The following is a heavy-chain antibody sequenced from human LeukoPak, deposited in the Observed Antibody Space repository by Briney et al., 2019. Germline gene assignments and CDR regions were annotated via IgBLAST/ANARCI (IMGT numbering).Heavy chain of an antibody. J-gene: IGHJ4*02. CDR2: IGKSGHT. D-gene: IGHD2-15*01. Sequence: GGSLRLSCAASGFTFSSYDMHWVRQVTGKGLEWVSGIGKSGHTYYAGSVKGRFTISRENAKNSLYLQMNDLRAEDTAVYYCARARELQGYCSGGSCYSGSYYFDYWGQGTLVTVSS. CDR1: GFTFSSYD. CDR3: ARARELQGYCSGGSCYSGSYYFDY. V-gene: IGHV3-13*01.